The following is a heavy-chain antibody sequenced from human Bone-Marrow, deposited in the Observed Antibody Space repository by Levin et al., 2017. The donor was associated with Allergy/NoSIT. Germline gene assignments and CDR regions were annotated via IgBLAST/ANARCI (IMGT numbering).Heavy chain of an antibody. CDR2: IWYDGSNN. CDR1: GFTFSDYG. CDR3: ARGTSQIQSCSGASCYAFDN. D-gene: IGHD2-15*01. V-gene: IGHV3-33*01. Sequence: PGGSLRLSCAASGFTFSDYGMHWVRQAPGKGLEWVAVIWYDGSNNYYADSVKGRFTISRDNSKNTLYLQMNYLRAEDTAVYSCARGTSQIQSCSGASCYAFDNWGQGTMVTVSS. J-gene: IGHJ3*02.